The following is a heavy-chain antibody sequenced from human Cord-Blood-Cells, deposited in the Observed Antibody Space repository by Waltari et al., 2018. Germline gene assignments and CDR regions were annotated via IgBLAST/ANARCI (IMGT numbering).Heavy chain of an antibody. J-gene: IGHJ4*02. CDR1: GGSISSGDYY. CDR3: ARVLWFRELPPLFDY. V-gene: IGHV4-30-4*01. D-gene: IGHD3-10*01. Sequence: QVQLQESGPGLVKPSQTLSLTCTVSGGSISSGDYYWSWIRQPPGKGREWIGYIYYSGSTYYNPSLKSRVTISVDTSKNQFSLKLSSVTAADTAVYYCARVLWFRELPPLFDYWGQGTLVTVSS. CDR2: IYYSGST.